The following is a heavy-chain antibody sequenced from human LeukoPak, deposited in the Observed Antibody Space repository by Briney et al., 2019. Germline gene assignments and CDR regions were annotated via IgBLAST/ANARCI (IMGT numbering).Heavy chain of an antibody. D-gene: IGHD3-10*01. V-gene: IGHV1-18*01. CDR1: GYTFTSYG. CDR2: IXAYNGNT. Sequence: ASVXXXCXXXGYTFTSYGISWVRQAPGQGRXXRXWIXAYNGNTNYAQKLQGRVTMTTDTSTSTAYMELRSLRSDDTAVYYCARDRATYYYGRGRYPTDYWGQGTVVTVSS. J-gene: IGHJ4*02. CDR3: ARDRATYYYGRGRYPTDY.